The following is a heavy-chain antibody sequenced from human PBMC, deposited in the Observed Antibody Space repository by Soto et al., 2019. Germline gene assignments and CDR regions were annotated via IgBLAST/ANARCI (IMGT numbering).Heavy chain of an antibody. CDR1: GFTFSSYA. J-gene: IGHJ6*02. CDR3: ARGGYDFWSGYHYYYYGMDV. Sequence: PGGSLRLSCAASGFTFSSYAMHWVRQAPGKGLEWVAVISYDGSNKYYADSVKGRFTISRDNSKNTLYLQMNSLRAEDTAVYYCARGGYDFWSGYHYYYYGMDVWGQGTTVTVSS. CDR2: ISYDGSNK. V-gene: IGHV3-30-3*01. D-gene: IGHD3-3*01.